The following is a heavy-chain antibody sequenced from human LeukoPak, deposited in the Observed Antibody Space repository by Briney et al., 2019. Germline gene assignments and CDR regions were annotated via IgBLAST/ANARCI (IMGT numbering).Heavy chain of an antibody. CDR2: ISGSGGTT. D-gene: IGHD3-22*01. CDR1: AFTFSTYA. V-gene: IGHV3-23*01. J-gene: IGHJ4*02. CDR3: AKDEDNDSSVYYPLGFDY. Sequence: PGGSLRLSCAASAFTFSTYAMSWVRQAPGKGLEWVSAISGSGGTTYYAGSVKGRFTISRDNSKNMLYLQMHSLRAEDTAVYYCAKDEDNDSSVYYPLGFDYWGQGTLVTVSS.